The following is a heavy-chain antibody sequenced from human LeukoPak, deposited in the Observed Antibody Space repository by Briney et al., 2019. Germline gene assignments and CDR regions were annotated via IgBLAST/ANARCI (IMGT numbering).Heavy chain of an antibody. V-gene: IGHV3-20*04. CDR1: GFTFDDYG. Sequence: PGGSLRLSCAASGFTFDDYGMSWVRQPPGKGLEWASGINWNGGSTGYADSVKGRFTISRDNAKNSLFLQMNSLRVEDTALYYCARRHTSGWEYFDYWGQGTLVTVSS. CDR2: INWNGGST. D-gene: IGHD6-19*01. CDR3: ARRHTSGWEYFDY. J-gene: IGHJ4*02.